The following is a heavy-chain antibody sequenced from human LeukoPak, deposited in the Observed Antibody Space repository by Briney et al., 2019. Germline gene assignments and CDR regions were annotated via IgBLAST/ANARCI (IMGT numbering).Heavy chain of an antibody. Sequence: SEPLSLTCSGSNYSISNSLYWGWLLQPPGKGLEWIGSIYHSGSTFYNPSLKSRVTISLDTSKHQFSLKLSSVTAADTAVYFCARGTYGYYMDVWGKGTTVTVSS. CDR1: NYSISNSLY. D-gene: IGHD4-17*01. J-gene: IGHJ6*03. CDR3: ARGTYGYYMDV. CDR2: IYHSGST. V-gene: IGHV4-38-2*02.